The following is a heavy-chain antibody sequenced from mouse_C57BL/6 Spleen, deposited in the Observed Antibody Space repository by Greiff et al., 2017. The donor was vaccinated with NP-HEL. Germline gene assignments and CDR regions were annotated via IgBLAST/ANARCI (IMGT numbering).Heavy chain of an antibody. CDR1: GFTFSSYG. D-gene: IGHD2-5*01. J-gene: IGHJ1*03. Sequence: EVKLVESGGDLVKPGGSLKLSCAASGFTFSSYGMSWVRQTPDKRLEWVATISSGGSYTYYPDSVKGRFTISRDNAKNTLYLQMSSLKSEDTAMYYCARQDYYSNYYWYFDVWGTGTTVTVSS. CDR3: ARQDYYSNYYWYFDV. CDR2: ISSGGSYT. V-gene: IGHV5-6*02.